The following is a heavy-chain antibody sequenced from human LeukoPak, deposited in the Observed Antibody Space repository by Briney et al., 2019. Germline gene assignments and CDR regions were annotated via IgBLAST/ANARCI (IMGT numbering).Heavy chain of an antibody. CDR1: GGSISSSSYY. V-gene: IGHV4-39*07. CDR2: IYYSGST. D-gene: IGHD2-21*02. J-gene: IGHJ4*02. Sequence: SETLSLTCTVSGGSISSSSYYWGWICQPPGKGLEWIGSIYYSGSTYYNPSLKSRVTISVDTSKNQFSLKLSSVTAADTAVYYCARDQAYCGGDCYFYFDYWGQGTLVTVSS. CDR3: ARDQAYCGGDCYFYFDY.